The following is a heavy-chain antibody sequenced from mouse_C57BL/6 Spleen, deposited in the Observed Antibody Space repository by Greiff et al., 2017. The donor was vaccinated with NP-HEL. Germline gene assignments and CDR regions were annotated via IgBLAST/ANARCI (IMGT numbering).Heavy chain of an antibody. V-gene: IGHV1-69*01. J-gene: IGHJ1*03. Sequence: VQLQQPGAELVMPGASVKLSCKASGYTFTSYWMHWVKQRPGQGLEWIGEIDPSDSYTNYNQKFKGKSTLTVDKSSSTAYMQLSSLTSEDSAVYYRARNTTVVARYWYFDVWGTGTTVTVSS. D-gene: IGHD1-1*01. CDR3: ARNTTVVARYWYFDV. CDR1: GYTFTSYW. CDR2: IDPSDSYT.